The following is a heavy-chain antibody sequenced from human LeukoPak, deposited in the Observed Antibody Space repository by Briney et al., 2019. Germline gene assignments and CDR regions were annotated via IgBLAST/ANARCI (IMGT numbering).Heavy chain of an antibody. D-gene: IGHD3-3*01. Sequence: SGTLSLTCAVSGGSFNSDYWWTWVRQSPGKGLEWIGEIYHTGSVNYNLSLESRVTISRDRSKNQFSLMLRSVTAADTAVYYCARHDDFLSAYNYWGQGILVTVSS. CDR1: GGSFNSDYW. J-gene: IGHJ4*02. V-gene: IGHV4-4*02. CDR2: IYHTGSV. CDR3: ARHDDFLSAYNY.